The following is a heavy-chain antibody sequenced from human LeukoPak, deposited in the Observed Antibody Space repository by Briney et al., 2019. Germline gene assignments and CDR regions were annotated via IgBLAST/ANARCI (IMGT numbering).Heavy chain of an antibody. CDR3: ARRGSSWSLPSYYFDY. V-gene: IGHV5-51*01. CDR1: GYTFINYW. D-gene: IGHD6-13*01. CDR2: IYPGDSDT. J-gene: IGHJ4*02. Sequence: GESLKISCEASGYTFINYWIVWVRQMPGKGLEWMGIIYPGDSDTRYSPSFQGQVTISADKSISTAYLQWSSLKASDTAMYYCARRGSSWSLPSYYFDYWGQGTLVTVSS.